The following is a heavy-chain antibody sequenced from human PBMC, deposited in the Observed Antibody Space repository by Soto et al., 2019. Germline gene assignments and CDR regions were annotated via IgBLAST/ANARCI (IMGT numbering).Heavy chain of an antibody. CDR1: GFTFGDYA. D-gene: IGHD1-7*01. J-gene: IGHJ4*02. CDR3: TRDKRDPYNWNYGDY. V-gene: IGHV3-49*05. Sequence: EVQLVESGGGLVKPGRSLRLSCTASGFTFGDYAMSWFRQAPGKGLEWVGFIRSKAYGGTTEYAASVKGRFTISRDDSKSIAYLQMNSLKTEDTAVYYCTRDKRDPYNWNYGDYWGQGTLVTVSS. CDR2: IRSKAYGGTT.